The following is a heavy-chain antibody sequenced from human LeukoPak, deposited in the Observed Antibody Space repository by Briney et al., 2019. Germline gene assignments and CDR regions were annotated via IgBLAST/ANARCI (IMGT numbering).Heavy chain of an antibody. D-gene: IGHD6-19*01. CDR2: ISGSGGST. CDR1: GFTFSSYS. Sequence: GSLRLSCAASGFTFSSYSMNWVRQAPGKGLEWVSAISGSGGSTYYADSVKGRFTISRDNSKNTLYLQMNNLRAEDTAVYYCARYNNGWPVDYWGQGTLVTVSS. V-gene: IGHV3-23*01. CDR3: ARYNNGWPVDY. J-gene: IGHJ4*02.